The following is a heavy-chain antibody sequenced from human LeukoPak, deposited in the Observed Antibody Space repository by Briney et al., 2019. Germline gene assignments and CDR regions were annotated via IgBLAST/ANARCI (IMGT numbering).Heavy chain of an antibody. CDR3: AKVLGVATAGVSLLDF. Sequence: GGSLRLSCAASGFTFSTYAMTWVRQALGKGLEWVSTIGGSAGRTYYADSVKGRFTISRDNSKNTLYLQMNSLRGDDTAAYYCAKVLGVATAGVSLLDFWGQGTLVTVSS. D-gene: IGHD6-13*01. CDR2: IGGSAGRT. V-gene: IGHV3-23*01. CDR1: GFTFSTYA. J-gene: IGHJ4*02.